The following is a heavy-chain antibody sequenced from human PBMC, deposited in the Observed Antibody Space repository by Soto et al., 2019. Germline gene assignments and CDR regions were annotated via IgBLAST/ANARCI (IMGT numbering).Heavy chain of an antibody. J-gene: IGHJ6*02. V-gene: IGHV1-69*13. D-gene: IGHD3-3*01. Sequence: ASVKVSCKASGDTFSSYAISWVRQAPGQGLEWMGGIIPIFGTANYAQKFQGRVTITADESTSTAYMELSSLRSEDTAVYYCARAIFGVEDYYYGMDVWGQGTTVTVSS. CDR2: IIPIFGTA. CDR1: GDTFSSYA. CDR3: ARAIFGVEDYYYGMDV.